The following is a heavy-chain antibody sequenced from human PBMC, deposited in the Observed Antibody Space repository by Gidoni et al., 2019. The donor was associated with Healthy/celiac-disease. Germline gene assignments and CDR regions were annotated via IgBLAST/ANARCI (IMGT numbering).Heavy chain of an antibody. J-gene: IGHJ1*01. CDR2: INHSGST. CDR3: ARGYSSSWYGYVQH. V-gene: IGHV4-34*01. Sequence: QVQLQQWGAGLLKPSETLSLTCAVYGGSFSGYYWSWIRQPPGKGLEWIGEINHSGSTNYNPSLKSRVTISVDTSKNQFSLKLSSVTAADTAVYYCARGYSSSWYGYVQHWGQGTLVTVSS. D-gene: IGHD6-13*01. CDR1: GGSFSGYY.